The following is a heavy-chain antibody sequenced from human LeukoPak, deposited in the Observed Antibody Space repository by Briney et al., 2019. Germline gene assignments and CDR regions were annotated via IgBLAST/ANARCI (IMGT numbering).Heavy chain of an antibody. V-gene: IGHV3-20*04. J-gene: IGHJ6*03. CDR2: INWNGGST. CDR1: GFTFDDYG. D-gene: IGHD6-19*01. Sequence: GGSLRLSCAASGFTFDDYGMSWVRQAPGRGLEWVSGINWNGGSTGYADSVKGRFTISRDNAKNSLYLQMNSLRAEDTAVYYCARVAYSSGWYLSYYYYYYMDVWGKGTTVTVSS. CDR3: ARVAYSSGWYLSYYYYYYMDV.